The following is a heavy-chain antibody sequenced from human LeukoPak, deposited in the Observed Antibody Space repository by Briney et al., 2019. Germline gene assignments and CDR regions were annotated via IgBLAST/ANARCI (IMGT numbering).Heavy chain of an antibody. CDR2: LSYDGSNK. CDR3: AKDRDITIFGVVSLFDY. CDR1: GFTFSSYG. J-gene: IGHJ4*02. V-gene: IGHV3-30*18. D-gene: IGHD3-3*01. Sequence: GGSLRLSCAASGFTFSSYGMHWVRQAPGKGLEWVAVLSYDGSNKYYADSVKGRFTISRDNSKNTLYLQMNSLRAEDTAVYYCAKDRDITIFGVVSLFDYWGQGTLVTVSS.